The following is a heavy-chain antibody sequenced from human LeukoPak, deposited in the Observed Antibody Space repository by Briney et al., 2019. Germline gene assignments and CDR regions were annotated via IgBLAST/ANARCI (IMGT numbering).Heavy chain of an antibody. Sequence: SETLSLTCAVSGYSISSGYYWGWIRQPPGKGLEWIGSIYHSGSTYYNPSLKSRVTISVDTSKNQFSLKLSSVTAADTAVYYCARYRNEALFAFDIWGQGTMVTVSS. CDR1: GYSISSGYY. CDR3: ARYRNEALFAFDI. V-gene: IGHV4-38-2*01. D-gene: IGHD1-14*01. J-gene: IGHJ3*02. CDR2: IYHSGST.